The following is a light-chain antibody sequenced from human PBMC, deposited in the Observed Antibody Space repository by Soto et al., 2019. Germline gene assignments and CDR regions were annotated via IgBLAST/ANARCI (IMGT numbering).Light chain of an antibody. CDR1: SSDVGGYNY. CDR2: DVS. J-gene: IGLJ1*01. Sequence: QSALTQPASVSGSPGQSITISCTGTSSDVGGYNYVSWYQQHPGKAPKLMIYDVSNRPSGVSNRFSGSKSGTSASLAISGLRSEDEADYYCAAWDDSLSGPYVFGTGTKVTVL. V-gene: IGLV2-14*01. CDR3: AAWDDSLSGPYV.